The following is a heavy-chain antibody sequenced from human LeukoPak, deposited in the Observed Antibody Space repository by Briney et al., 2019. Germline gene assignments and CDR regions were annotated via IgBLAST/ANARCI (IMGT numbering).Heavy chain of an antibody. Sequence: ASVKVSCKASGYTFTSYDINWVRQATGQGLEWMGWMNPNSGNTGYAQKFQGRVTMTRNTSISTAYMELSSLRSEDTAVYYCARGLSASIWNAFDIWGQGTMVTASS. D-gene: IGHD1-1*01. V-gene: IGHV1-8*01. CDR3: ARGLSASIWNAFDI. CDR2: MNPNSGNT. CDR1: GYTFTSYD. J-gene: IGHJ3*02.